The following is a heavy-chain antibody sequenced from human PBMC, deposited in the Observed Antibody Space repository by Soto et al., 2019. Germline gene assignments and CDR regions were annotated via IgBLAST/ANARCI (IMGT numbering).Heavy chain of an antibody. J-gene: IGHJ4*02. D-gene: IGHD6-13*01. CDR2: ITWNSETI. CDR1: GFTFSSYW. Sequence: EVQLVESGGGLVQPGGSLRLSCAASGFTFSSYWMHWVRQAPGKGLEWVSGITWNSETIDYAESVRGRFTISRDNAEKSVFLQMDSLSPEDTALYYCTRDDQGIATSGTPILGSWGQGTPVTVSS. V-gene: IGHV3-74*01. CDR3: TRDDQGIATSGTPILGS.